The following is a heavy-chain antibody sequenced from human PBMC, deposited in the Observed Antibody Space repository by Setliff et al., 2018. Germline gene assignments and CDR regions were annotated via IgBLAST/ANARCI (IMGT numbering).Heavy chain of an antibody. CDR3: ARWSSTRFDP. CDR2: VDHSGGT. J-gene: IGHJ5*02. V-gene: IGHV4-59*08. D-gene: IGHD6-6*01. CDR1: GGFTSSFY. Sequence: SETLSLTCTISGGFTSSFYWSWIRQAPGKGLEWIGYVDHSGGTNYNPSLKSRATMSVDTSKNHFSLNLTSVTAADTAVYYCARWSSTRFDPWGQGTLVTVSS.